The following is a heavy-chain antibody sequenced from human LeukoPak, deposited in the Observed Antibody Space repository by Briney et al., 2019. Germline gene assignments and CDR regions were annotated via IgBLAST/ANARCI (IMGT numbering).Heavy chain of an antibody. J-gene: IGHJ6*03. CDR1: GFTFSSYN. V-gene: IGHV3-21*04. Sequence: GGSLRLSCAASGFTFSSYNMNWVRQAPGKGLEWVSSISSSTIYIYYADSVKGRFTISRDNAKNSLYLQMNSLRAEDTALYYCARRFGDLSSYYMDVWGKGTTVTVSS. CDR2: ISSSTIYI. D-gene: IGHD3-10*01. CDR3: ARRFGDLSSYYMDV.